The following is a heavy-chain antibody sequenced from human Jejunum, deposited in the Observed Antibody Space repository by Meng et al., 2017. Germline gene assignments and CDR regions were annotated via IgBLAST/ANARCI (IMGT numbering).Heavy chain of an antibody. D-gene: IGHD6-19*01. Sequence: HITLKEPGPTLVKHTQTLTLTCTFSGFSLSTSGVGVGWIRQPPGKALEWLAVIYWDDDKRYSPSLKSRLTINKDTSKNQVVLTMTNMDLVDTGTYYCAHRSLGYISGWDNSVFDYWGQGTLVTVSS. J-gene: IGHJ4*02. CDR2: IYWDDDK. V-gene: IGHV2-5*02. CDR1: GFSLSTSGVG. CDR3: AHRSLGYISGWDNSVFDY.